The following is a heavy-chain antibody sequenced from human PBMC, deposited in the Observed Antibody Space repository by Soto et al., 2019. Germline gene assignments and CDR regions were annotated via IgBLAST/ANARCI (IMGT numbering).Heavy chain of an antibody. CDR2: INPNSGGT. CDR1: GYTFTGYY. Sequence: GASVKVSCKASGYTFTGYYMHWVRQAPGQGLEWMGWINPNSGGTNYAQKFQGWVTMTRDTSISTAYMELSRLRSDDTAVYYCARVDHYYYYGMDVWGQGTTVTVSS. J-gene: IGHJ6*02. CDR3: ARVDHYYYYGMDV. V-gene: IGHV1-2*04.